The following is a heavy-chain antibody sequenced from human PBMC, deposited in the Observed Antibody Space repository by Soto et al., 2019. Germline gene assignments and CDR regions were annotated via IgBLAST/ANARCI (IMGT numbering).Heavy chain of an antibody. CDR2: IYPGDSDT. D-gene: IGHD5-18*01. CDR1: GYSFTSYW. J-gene: IGHJ6*01. Sequence: GESLKISCKGSGYSFTSYWIGWVRQMPGKGLEWMGIIYPGDSDTRYSPSFQGQVTISADKSISTAYLQWSSLKASDTAMYYCARLPAKYSDDDYYYYGVDVWGQGTTVTISS. V-gene: IGHV5-51*01. CDR3: ARLPAKYSDDDYYYYGVDV.